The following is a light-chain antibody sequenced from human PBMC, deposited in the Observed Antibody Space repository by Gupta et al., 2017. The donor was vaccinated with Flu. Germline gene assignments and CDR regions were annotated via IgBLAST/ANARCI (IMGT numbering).Light chain of an antibody. CDR3: QSDDTSRGGYV. CDR1: NSNIGEGYD. CDR2: GNN. V-gene: IGLV1-40*01. J-gene: IGLJ1*01. Sequence: VTISCTGRNSNIGEGYDVHWYQQLAGTAPKLLIYGNNNRPSVVPDRFSGSKSGTSTSLASTGLQAEDEADYYCQSDDTSRGGYVFGAGTKVTVL.